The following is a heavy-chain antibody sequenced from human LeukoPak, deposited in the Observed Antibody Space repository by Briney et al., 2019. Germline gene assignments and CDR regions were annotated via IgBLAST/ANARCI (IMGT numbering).Heavy chain of an antibody. Sequence: GGSLRLSCAASGFTFSGYWMSWVRQAPGKGLEWAANINKEGSEKNYVDSVKGRFTISRDNAKNSLSLQMNSLRAEDTAVYFCARIDVWGKGTMVTVSS. CDR2: INKEGSEK. V-gene: IGHV3-7*01. CDR1: GFTFSGYW. CDR3: ARIDV. J-gene: IGHJ6*04.